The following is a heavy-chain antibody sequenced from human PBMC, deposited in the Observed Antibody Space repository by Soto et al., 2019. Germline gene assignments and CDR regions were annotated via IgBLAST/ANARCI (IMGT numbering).Heavy chain of an antibody. CDR3: ARDLGYYDFWSGYYSPFDY. CDR1: GFTFSSYS. D-gene: IGHD3-3*01. J-gene: IGHJ4*02. CDR2: ISSSSSTI. V-gene: IGHV3-48*02. Sequence: EVQLVESGGGLVQPGGSLRLSCAASGFTFSSYSMNWVRQAPGKGLEWVSYISSSSSTIYYADSVKGRFTISRDNAKNSLYLQMNSLRDEDTAVYYCARDLGYYDFWSGYYSPFDYWGQGTLVTVSS.